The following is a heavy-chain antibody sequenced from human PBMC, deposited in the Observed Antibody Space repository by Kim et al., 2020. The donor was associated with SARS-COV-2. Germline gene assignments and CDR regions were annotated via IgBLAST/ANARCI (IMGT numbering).Heavy chain of an antibody. Sequence: YADSVKGRLTISRDNSKNTLYLQMNSLRTEDTAVYYCARARYSSSWYADYWGQRTLVTVSS. V-gene: IGHV3-66*01. J-gene: IGHJ4*02. D-gene: IGHD6-13*01. CDR3: ARARYSSSWYADY.